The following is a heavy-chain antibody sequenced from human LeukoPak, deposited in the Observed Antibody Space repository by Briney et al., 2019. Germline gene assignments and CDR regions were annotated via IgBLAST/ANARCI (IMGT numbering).Heavy chain of an antibody. CDR3: AKDFQSLDRYYYYYGMDV. CDR2: ISYDGSNK. Sequence: GGSLRLSCAASGFTFSSYGMYWVRQAPGKGLEWVAVISYDGSNKYYADSVEGRFTISRDNSKNTLYLQMNSLRAEDTAVYYCAKDFQSLDRYYYYYGMDVWGQGTTVTVSS. D-gene: IGHD3-9*01. V-gene: IGHV3-30*18. CDR1: GFTFSSYG. J-gene: IGHJ6*02.